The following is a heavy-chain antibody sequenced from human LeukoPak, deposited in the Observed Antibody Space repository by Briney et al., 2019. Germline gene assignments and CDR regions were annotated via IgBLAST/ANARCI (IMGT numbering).Heavy chain of an antibody. CDR2: ISKDGSNE. CDR3: ARSVESSSSPSFDP. CDR1: RFTFRGYA. D-gene: IGHD2-2*01. J-gene: IGHJ5*02. V-gene: IGHV3-30*04. Sequence: GGSLRLSCAASRFTFRGYAMHWVRQAPGKGLEWVAVISKDGSNEYYADSVKGRFTIPRDNSKNTLYLQMNSLRSEDTAVYYCARSVESSSSPSFDPWGQGTLVTVSS.